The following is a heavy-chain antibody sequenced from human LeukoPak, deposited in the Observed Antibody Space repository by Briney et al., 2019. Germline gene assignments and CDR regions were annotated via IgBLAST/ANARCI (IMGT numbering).Heavy chain of an antibody. D-gene: IGHD3-9*01. Sequence: SETLSLTCDVYGGSFSGYYWSWIRQPPGKGLEWIGEINHSGSTNYNPSLKSRVTISVDTSKNQFSLKLSSVTAADTAVYYCARGPRRYYDILTGYGGEYYFDYWGQGTLVIVSS. J-gene: IGHJ4*02. V-gene: IGHV4-34*01. CDR2: INHSGST. CDR1: GGSFSGYY. CDR3: ARGPRRYYDILTGYGGEYYFDY.